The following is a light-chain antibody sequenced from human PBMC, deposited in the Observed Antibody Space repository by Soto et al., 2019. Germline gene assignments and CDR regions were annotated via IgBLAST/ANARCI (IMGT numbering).Light chain of an antibody. Sequence: QSALTQPASVSGSPGQSITISFTGTSSDVGAYNYVSWFQQYPGKAPKLMIYDVSNRPSGVSNRFSGSKSGNTASLTISGVQAEDEADYYCCSYTSSSTYVFGTGTKLTVL. J-gene: IGLJ1*01. V-gene: IGLV2-14*01. CDR2: DVS. CDR1: SSDVGAYNY. CDR3: CSYTSSSTYV.